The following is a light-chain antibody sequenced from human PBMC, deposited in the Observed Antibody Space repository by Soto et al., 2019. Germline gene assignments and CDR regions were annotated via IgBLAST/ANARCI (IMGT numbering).Light chain of an antibody. J-gene: IGKJ1*01. Sequence: DIVLTQSPGTLSLSPGERATLSCRVSQRISSNYLGWYQQKPGQAPRLXIYAASSRATGIPDRVSGRGSWTEFTRTISRLEPEDFEVYYCQDYGSSTQTFGQGTKVDIK. CDR3: QDYGSSTQT. CDR2: AAS. CDR1: QRISSNY. V-gene: IGKV3-20*01.